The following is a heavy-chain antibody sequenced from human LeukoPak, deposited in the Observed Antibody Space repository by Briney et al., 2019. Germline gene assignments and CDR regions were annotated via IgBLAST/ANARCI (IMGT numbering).Heavy chain of an antibody. CDR2: ISSYGDGT. CDR3: ARESGLLGDY. D-gene: IGHD3-22*01. Sequence: GGSLRLSCSASGFTFSSYAMHWVRQAPGKGLEFVSVISSYGDGTYYADSVKGRFTVSRDNSKNTLYLQMNSLRAEDTAMYYCARESGLLGDYWGQGTLVTVSS. V-gene: IGHV3-64*04. CDR1: GFTFSSYA. J-gene: IGHJ4*02.